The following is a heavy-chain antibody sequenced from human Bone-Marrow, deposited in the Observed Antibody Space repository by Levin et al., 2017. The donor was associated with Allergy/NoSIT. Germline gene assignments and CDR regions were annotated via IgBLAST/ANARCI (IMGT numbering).Heavy chain of an antibody. CDR3: ARGSSSWYPSWFDP. Sequence: GESLKISCAASGFTFSSYWMSWVRQAPGKGLEWVANIKQDGSEKYYVDSVKGRFTISRDNAKNSLYLQMNSLRAEDTAVYYCARGSSSWYPSWFDPWGQGTLVTVSS. J-gene: IGHJ5*02. CDR2: IKQDGSEK. V-gene: IGHV3-7*04. CDR1: GFTFSSYW. D-gene: IGHD6-13*01.